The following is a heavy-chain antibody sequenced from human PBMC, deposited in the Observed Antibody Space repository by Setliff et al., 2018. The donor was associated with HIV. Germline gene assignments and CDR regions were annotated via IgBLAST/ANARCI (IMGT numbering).Heavy chain of an antibody. Sequence: PSETLSLTCNVSGASISSGGFYWTWIRHHPGRGLEWIGYIYYSGTTYYNPSLKSRLTISRDTSQNHFSLELCSVTAADTAVYYCARTYYYASGSFYSQGYYFDYWGQGTLVTVSS. CDR1: GASISSGGFY. D-gene: IGHD3-10*01. CDR3: ARTYYYASGSFYSQGYYFDY. V-gene: IGHV4-31*03. J-gene: IGHJ4*02. CDR2: IYYSGTT.